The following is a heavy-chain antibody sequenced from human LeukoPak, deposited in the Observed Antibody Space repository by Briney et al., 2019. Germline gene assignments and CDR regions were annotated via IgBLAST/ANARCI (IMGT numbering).Heavy chain of an antibody. Sequence: PGGSLRLSCAASGFTFSSYSMNWVRQAPGKGLEWIGSIYYGGSTYYNSSLKSRVTISVDTSKNQFSLRVSSVTAADTAVYYCARSLLLDHAFDIWGQGTMVTVSS. V-gene: IGHV4-39*07. D-gene: IGHD3-22*01. CDR2: IYYGGST. J-gene: IGHJ3*02. CDR3: ARSLLLDHAFDI. CDR1: GFTFSSYS.